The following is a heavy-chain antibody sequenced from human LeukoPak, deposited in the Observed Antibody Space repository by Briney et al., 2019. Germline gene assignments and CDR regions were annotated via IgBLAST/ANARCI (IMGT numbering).Heavy chain of an antibody. V-gene: IGHV1-2*02. CDR2: INPNSGGT. CDR1: GYTFTSYD. Sequence: ASVKVSCKASGYTFTSYDINWVRQATGQGLEWMGWINPNSGGTNYAQKFQGRVTMTRDTSISTAYMELSRLRSDDTAVYYCARGRIAARPWYFQHWGQGTLVTVSS. J-gene: IGHJ1*01. D-gene: IGHD6-6*01. CDR3: ARGRIAARPWYFQH.